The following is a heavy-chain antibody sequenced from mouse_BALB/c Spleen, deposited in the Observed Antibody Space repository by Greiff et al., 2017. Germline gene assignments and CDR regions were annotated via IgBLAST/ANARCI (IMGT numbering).Heavy chain of an antibody. V-gene: IGHV14-3*02. CDR3: AIEGCIRQYYYAMDY. CDR1: GFNFKDTY. D-gene: IGHD3-3*01. CDR2: IDPANGNT. Sequence: EVQLQQSGAELVKPGASVKLSCTASGFNFKDTYMHWVKQRPEQGLEWIGRIDPANGNTKYDPKFQGKATITADTSSNTAYLQLSSLTSEGTAVDYCAIEGCIRQYYYAMDYWGQGTSVTVSS. J-gene: IGHJ4*01.